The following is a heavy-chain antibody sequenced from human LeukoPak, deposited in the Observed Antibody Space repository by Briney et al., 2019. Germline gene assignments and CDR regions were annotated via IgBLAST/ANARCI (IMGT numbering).Heavy chain of an antibody. J-gene: IGHJ3*02. CDR3: ARGGTAVIAPYAFDI. D-gene: IGHD4-23*01. V-gene: IGHV4-59*01. CDR1: GGSLSSYY. CDR2: IYYSGST. Sequence: SETLSLTCTVPGGSLSSYYWSWIRHTPGKGLECIGYIYYSGSTYCNPSVKSRVAMSVDTSKRQFSLKLSSLTAADTAVYYCARGGTAVIAPYAFDIWGQGTMVTVST.